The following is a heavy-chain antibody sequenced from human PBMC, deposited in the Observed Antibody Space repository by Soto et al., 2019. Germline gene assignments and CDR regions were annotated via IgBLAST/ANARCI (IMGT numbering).Heavy chain of an antibody. CDR1: GASISSSY. Sequence: SETLSLTCTVSGASISSSYWSWLRQSPGKGLEWIGHVHHSGNTNYNPSLKSRVTMSVDTSRNQFSVKLRSVTTADTAVYYCERGPYHSNGQSNTFDIWGQGTMATVSS. J-gene: IGHJ3*02. V-gene: IGHV4-59*01. CDR2: VHHSGNT. CDR3: ERGPYHSNGQSNTFDI. D-gene: IGHD3-22*01.